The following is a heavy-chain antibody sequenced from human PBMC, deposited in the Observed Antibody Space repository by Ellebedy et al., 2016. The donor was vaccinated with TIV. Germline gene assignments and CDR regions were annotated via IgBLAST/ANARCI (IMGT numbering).Heavy chain of an antibody. CDR2: IIPVFATP. V-gene: IGHV1-69*05. D-gene: IGHD6-13*01. J-gene: IGHJ4*02. CDR3: VRGTYSSSWYGMDF. CDR1: GGTFSSYS. Sequence: AASVKVSCKASGGTFSSYSMIWVRQAPGQGLEWMGGIIPVFATPDYAKSFQGRVIITTDISKSTAYMELSSLRSDDTAVYYCVRGTYSSSWYGMDFWGQGTPVTVSS.